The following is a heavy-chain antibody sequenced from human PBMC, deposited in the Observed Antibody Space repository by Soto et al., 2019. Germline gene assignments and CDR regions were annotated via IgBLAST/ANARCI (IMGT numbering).Heavy chain of an antibody. CDR1: GFSLRTSGMR. D-gene: IGHD3-3*01. V-gene: IGHV2-70*04. J-gene: IGHJ6*02. CDR3: ARIRGNYDSYGMDV. Sequence: SGPTLVNPTQTLTLTCTFSGFSLRTSGMRVSWIRQPPGKALEWLARIDWDDDKFYSTSLKTRLTISKDTSKNQVVLTMTNMDPVDTATYYCARIRGNYDSYGMDVWGQGTTVTVSS. CDR2: IDWDDDK.